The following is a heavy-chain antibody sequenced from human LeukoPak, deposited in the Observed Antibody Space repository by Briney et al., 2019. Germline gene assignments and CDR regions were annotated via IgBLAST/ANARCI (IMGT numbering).Heavy chain of an antibody. CDR3: ARAGYYGSGSYYPWSYYYGMDV. J-gene: IGHJ6*02. CDR2: INTDGSST. V-gene: IGHV3-74*01. D-gene: IGHD3-10*01. CDR1: GFTFSSYW. Sequence: GGSLRLSCAASGFTFSSYWMHWVRQAPGKGLVWVSRINTDGSSTSYADSVKGRFTISRDNAKNRLYVQMNSLRAEDTAVYYCARAGYYGSGSYYPWSYYYGMDVWGQGTTVTVSS.